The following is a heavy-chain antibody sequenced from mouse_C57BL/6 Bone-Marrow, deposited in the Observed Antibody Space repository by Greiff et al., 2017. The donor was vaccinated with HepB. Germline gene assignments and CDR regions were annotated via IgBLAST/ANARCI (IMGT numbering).Heavy chain of an antibody. CDR3: ARHQPPGDY. CDR2: ISSGGSYN. Sequence: DVQLVESGGDLVKPGGSLKLSCAASGFTFSSYGMSWVRQTPDKRLEWVATISSGGSYNYYPDSVKGRFTISRDNAKNTLYLHMSSLKSEDTAMYDCARHQPPGDYWGQGTTLTVSS. J-gene: IGHJ2*01. CDR1: GFTFSSYG. D-gene: IGHD6-1*01. V-gene: IGHV5-6*01.